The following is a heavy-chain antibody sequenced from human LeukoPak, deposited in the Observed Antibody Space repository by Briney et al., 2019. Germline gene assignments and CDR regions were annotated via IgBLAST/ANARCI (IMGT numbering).Heavy chain of an antibody. CDR2: IYYSGST. Sequence: PSETLSLTCTVSGGSISSSSYYWGWIRQPPGKGLEWIGSIYYSGSTYYNPSLKSRVTISVDTSKNQFSLKVTSVTAADTAVYYCARHDSSGPYNAFDIWGQGTMVTVSS. CDR3: ARHDSSGPYNAFDI. J-gene: IGHJ3*02. CDR1: GGSISSSSYY. V-gene: IGHV4-39*01. D-gene: IGHD3-22*01.